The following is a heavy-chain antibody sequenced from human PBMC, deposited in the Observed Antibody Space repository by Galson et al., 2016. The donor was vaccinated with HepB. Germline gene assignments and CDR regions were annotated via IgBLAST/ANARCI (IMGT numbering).Heavy chain of an antibody. CDR1: GFTLSSYW. CDR3: ARRRGSGSHDY. J-gene: IGHJ4*02. V-gene: IGHV3-7*05. D-gene: IGHD3-10*01. CDR2: IKQDGSEE. Sequence: SLRLSCAASGFTLSSYWMSWVRQAPGKGLEWVANIKQDGSEEYYVDSVKGRFTISRDNAKNSLYLQMNSLRDEDTAVYYCARRRGSGSHDYWGQGTLVTVSS.